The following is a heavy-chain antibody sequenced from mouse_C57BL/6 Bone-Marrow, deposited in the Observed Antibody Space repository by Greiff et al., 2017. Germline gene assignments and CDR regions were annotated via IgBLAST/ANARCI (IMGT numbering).Heavy chain of an antibody. V-gene: IGHV8-8*01. Sequence: QVTLKVSGPGILQPSQPLSLTCSFSGFSLSTFGMGVGWIRQPSGKGLEWLAHIWWDDAKSYNPALKSRLPTSKDTSKHQVFLKIANVDTADKATYCWARRVTTGGSYFDCWGQGTTLTVSS. CDR3: ARRVTTGGSYFDC. CDR2: IWWDDAK. CDR1: GFSLSTFGMG. D-gene: IGHD2-2*01. J-gene: IGHJ2*01.